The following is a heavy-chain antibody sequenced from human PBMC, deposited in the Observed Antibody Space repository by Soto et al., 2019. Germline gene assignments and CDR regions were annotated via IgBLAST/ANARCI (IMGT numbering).Heavy chain of an antibody. J-gene: IGHJ4*02. Sequence: SETLSLTCTVSGASISSGDYYWSWIRQPPGKGLEWIGDINHSGSTNYNPSLKSRVTISVDTSKNQFSLKLSSVTAEDTAVYYCARDRRIAAAADFYFDSWGQGTLVTVSS. V-gene: IGHV4-30-4*01. CDR1: GASISSGDYY. D-gene: IGHD6-13*01. CDR3: ARDRRIAAAADFYFDS. CDR2: INHSGST.